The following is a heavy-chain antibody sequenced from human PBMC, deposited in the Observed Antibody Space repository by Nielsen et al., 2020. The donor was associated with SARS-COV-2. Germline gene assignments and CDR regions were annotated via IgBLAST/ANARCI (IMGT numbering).Heavy chain of an antibody. CDR1: GFTFNIYA. CDR3: AKDGVVRGDALDL. J-gene: IGHJ3*01. Sequence: GGSLRLSCAASGFTFNIYAMAWVGRAPGRGLQWVAGVSASGGSTYYTDSVKGRFSISRDNTKNTLFLQMHSLRVEDTALYYCAKDGVVRGDALDLWGQGTMVTVSS. V-gene: IGHV3-23*01. CDR2: VSASGGST. D-gene: IGHD3-10*01.